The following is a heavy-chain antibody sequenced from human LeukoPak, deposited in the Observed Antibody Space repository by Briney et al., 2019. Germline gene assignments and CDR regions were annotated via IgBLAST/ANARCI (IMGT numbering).Heavy chain of an antibody. CDR2: IYYSGST. J-gene: IGHJ6*03. Sequence: SETLSLTCTVSGGSISSYYWSWIRQPPGKGLEWIGYIYYSGSTNYNPSLKSRVTISVDTSKNQFSLKLSSVTAADTAVYYCARVFVRSGIHYYYYYYVDVWGKGTTVTVSS. V-gene: IGHV4-59*01. CDR1: GGSISSYY. D-gene: IGHD3-10*01. CDR3: ARVFVRSGIHYYYYYYVDV.